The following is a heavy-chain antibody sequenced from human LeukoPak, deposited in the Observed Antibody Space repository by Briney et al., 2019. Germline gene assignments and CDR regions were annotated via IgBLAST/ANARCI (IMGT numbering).Heavy chain of an antibody. CDR2: IYSSGIT. CDR1: GGSISNSY. CDR3: ARTVAGDFDY. D-gene: IGHD6-19*01. V-gene: IGHV4-4*07. Sequence: PSETLSLTCTVSGGSISNSYWTWIRQPAGKGLEWIGRIYSSGITSYNPSLKSRVTLSIDTSKNQFSLKLSSVTAADTAVYYCARTVAGDFDYWGQGTLVTVSS. J-gene: IGHJ4*02.